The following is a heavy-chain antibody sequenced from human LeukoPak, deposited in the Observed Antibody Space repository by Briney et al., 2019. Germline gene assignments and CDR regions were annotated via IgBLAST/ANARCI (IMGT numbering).Heavy chain of an antibody. CDR3: ARVASSHSGYDLYYYYYGMDV. CDR1: GGSISSYY. V-gene: IGHV4-59*01. Sequence: SETLSLTCTVSGGSISSYYWSWIRQPPGKGLEWIGYIYYSGSTNYNPSLKSRVTISVDTSKNQFSLKLSSVTAADTAVYYCARVASSHSGYDLYYYYYGMDVWGQGTTVTVSS. D-gene: IGHD5-12*01. CDR2: IYYSGST. J-gene: IGHJ6*02.